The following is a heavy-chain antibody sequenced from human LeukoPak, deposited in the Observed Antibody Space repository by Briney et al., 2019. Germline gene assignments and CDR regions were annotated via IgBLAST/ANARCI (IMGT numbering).Heavy chain of an antibody. J-gene: IGHJ6*03. CDR2: IYYSGST. CDR3: ARAKPKRGYSRADWSYYYYIDV. Sequence: SETLSLTCTVSGGSISSYYWSWLRQPPGKGLEWVGYIYYSGSTNYNPSLKSRVTISVDTSKNQYSLKLSSVTAADTAVYYCARAKPKRGYSRADWSYYYYIDVWGKGTTVTISS. V-gene: IGHV4-59*01. CDR1: GGSISSYY. D-gene: IGHD5-18*01.